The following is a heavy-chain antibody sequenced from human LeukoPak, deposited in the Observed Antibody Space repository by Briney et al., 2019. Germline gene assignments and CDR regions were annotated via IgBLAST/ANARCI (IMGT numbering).Heavy chain of an antibody. CDR2: IYPGDSDT. D-gene: IGHD3-10*01. J-gene: IGHJ4*02. V-gene: IGHV5-51*01. Sequence: GESLKISCKGSGYTFTSYWIGWVRQMPGKGLEWMGIIYPGDSDTRYSPSLQGQVTISVDKSISTAYVQWRSLKASDTAVYYCARSITMVRGVNFDYWGQGTLVTVSS. CDR1: GYTFTSYW. CDR3: ARSITMVRGVNFDY.